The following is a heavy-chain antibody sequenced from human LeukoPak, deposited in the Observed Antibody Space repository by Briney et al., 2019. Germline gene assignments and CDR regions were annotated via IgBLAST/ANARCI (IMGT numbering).Heavy chain of an antibody. Sequence: PGGSLRLSCAASGFTFSSYGMHWVRQAPGKGLEWVAVIWYDGSNKYYADSVKGRFTISRGNSKNTLYLQMNSLRAEDTAVYYCARGPGAFDIWGQGTMVTVSS. J-gene: IGHJ3*02. V-gene: IGHV3-33*01. D-gene: IGHD2-2*01. CDR2: IWYDGSNK. CDR3: ARGPGAFDI. CDR1: GFTFSSYG.